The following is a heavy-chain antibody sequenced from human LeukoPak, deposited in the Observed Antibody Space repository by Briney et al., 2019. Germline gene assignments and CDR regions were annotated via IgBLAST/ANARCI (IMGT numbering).Heavy chain of an antibody. CDR2: ISADGGST. V-gene: IGHV3-43*02. CDR1: GINFADYA. Sequence: PGGSLRLSCVVSGINFADYAMHWVRQPPGKGLEWVSLISADGGSTFSADSVKGRFSISGDNSKNSLYLQMNSLRSEDTAMYYCAKESGKFDYWGQGTLVAVSS. J-gene: IGHJ4*02. CDR3: AKESGKFDY.